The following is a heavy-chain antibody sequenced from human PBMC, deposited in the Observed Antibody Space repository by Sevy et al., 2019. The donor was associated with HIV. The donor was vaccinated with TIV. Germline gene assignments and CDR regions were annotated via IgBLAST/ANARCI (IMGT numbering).Heavy chain of an antibody. CDR1: GFTFSSYA. Sequence: GGSLRLSCAASGFTFSSYAMSWVRQAPGKGLEWVSAISGSGISTYYADSVKGRFTISRDNSKNTLYLQMNNPRAEDTAVFYCAKGIGYSGYETDYWGQGTLVTVSS. CDR3: AKGIGYSGYETDY. CDR2: ISGSGIST. J-gene: IGHJ4*02. V-gene: IGHV3-23*01. D-gene: IGHD5-12*01.